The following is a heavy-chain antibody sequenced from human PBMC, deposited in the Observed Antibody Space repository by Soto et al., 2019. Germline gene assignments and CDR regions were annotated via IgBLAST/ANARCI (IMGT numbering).Heavy chain of an antibody. V-gene: IGHV1-18*01. CDR2: ISVFNGNT. J-gene: IGHJ3*01. CDR1: GYTFTGYG. CDR3: GRDGSGGIIDS. Sequence: QVQLVQSGAEVKKPGASVKVSCKTSGYTFTGYGINWVRQAPGHGLEWMGWISVFNGNTKYGQNIQDRVIMTTDTSTSTASMELRSLRSDDTAVYFCGRDGSGGIIDSGGQVTMLIVSS. D-gene: IGHD2-15*01.